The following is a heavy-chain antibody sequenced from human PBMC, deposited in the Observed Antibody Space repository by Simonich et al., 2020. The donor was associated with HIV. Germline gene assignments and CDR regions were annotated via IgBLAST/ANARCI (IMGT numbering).Heavy chain of an antibody. V-gene: IGHV4-38-2*01. D-gene: IGHD3-3*01. J-gene: IGHJ5*02. Sequence: QVQLQESGPGLVKPSETLSLTCGVSGYSISSGDYWGWIRQPPGKGLEWIAIIYHGGTTFYNPSLKSRVTISLDKSKNQFSLRLSSVTAADTAVYYCARIVGRSTIFGVLTNPSWFDPWGQGTLVTVSS. CDR1: GYSISSGDY. CDR3: ARIVGRSTIFGVLTNPSWFDP. CDR2: IYHGGTT.